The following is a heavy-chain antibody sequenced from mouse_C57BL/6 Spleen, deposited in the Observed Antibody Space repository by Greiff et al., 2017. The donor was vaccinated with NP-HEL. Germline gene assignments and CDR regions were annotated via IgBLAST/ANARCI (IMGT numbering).Heavy chain of an antibody. D-gene: IGHD2-5*01. CDR2: ISYDGSN. J-gene: IGHJ3*01. CDR1: GYSITSGYY. V-gene: IGHV3-6*01. Sequence: EVKLEESGPGLVKPSQSLSLTCSVTGYSITSGYYWNWIRQFPGNKLEWMGYISYDGSNNYNPSLKNRISITRDTSKNQFFLKLNSVTTEDTATYYFARGGSYYSNYAWFAYWGQGTLVTVSA. CDR3: ARGGSYYSNYAWFAY.